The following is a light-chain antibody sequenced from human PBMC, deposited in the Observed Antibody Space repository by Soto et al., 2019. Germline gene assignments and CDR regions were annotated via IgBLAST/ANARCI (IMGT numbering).Light chain of an antibody. CDR1: SSDVGGYNY. J-gene: IGLJ2*01. CDR2: EVT. CDR3: SSYKATYTLI. V-gene: IGLV2-14*01. Sequence: QSALTQPASVSGSPGQSITISCTGTSSDVGGYNYVSWYQHHPGKVPKLIIYEVTSRPSGVSNRFSDSKSGNTASLTISGLQPEDEADYYCSSYKATYTLIFGGGTKLTVL.